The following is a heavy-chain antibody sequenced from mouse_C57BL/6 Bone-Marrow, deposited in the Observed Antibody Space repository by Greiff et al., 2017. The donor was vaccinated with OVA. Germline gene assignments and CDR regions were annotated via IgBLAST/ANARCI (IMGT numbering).Heavy chain of an antibody. CDR3: ARHHYYYGSSYSWFAY. CDR1: GYTFTEYT. Sequence: VKLQESGAELVKPGASVKLSCKASGYTFTEYTIHWVKQRSGQGLEWIGWFYPGSGSIKYNEKFKDKATLTADKSSSTVYMELSRLTSEDSAVYFCARHHYYYGSSYSWFAYWGQGTLVTVSA. V-gene: IGHV1-62-2*01. J-gene: IGHJ3*01. D-gene: IGHD1-1*01. CDR2: FYPGSGSI.